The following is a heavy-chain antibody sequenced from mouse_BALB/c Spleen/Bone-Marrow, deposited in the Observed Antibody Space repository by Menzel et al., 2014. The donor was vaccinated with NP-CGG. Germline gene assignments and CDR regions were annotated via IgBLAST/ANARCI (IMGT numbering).Heavy chain of an antibody. Sequence: QVQLKESGAELVRPGSSVKISCKASGYAFSTYWMNWVKQRPGQGLEWIGQIYPGDGDTNYNEKFKGKATLTADKSSSTASIQLSSLTSEDSAVCFCARVGLSCDYWGQGTTLTVSS. CDR3: ARVGLSCDY. J-gene: IGHJ2*01. CDR2: IYPGDGDT. CDR1: GYAFSTYW. V-gene: IGHV1-80*01.